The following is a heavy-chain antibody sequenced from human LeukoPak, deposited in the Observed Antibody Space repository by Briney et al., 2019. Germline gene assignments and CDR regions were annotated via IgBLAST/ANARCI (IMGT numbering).Heavy chain of an antibody. Sequence: PGGSLRLSCEASGFTFSSYTMNWVRQAPGKGLEWVSSTTRTSSHIYYADSVKGRFTISRDNARNSLSLRMNSLRGEETAVYYCARDVVVPAERGMDVWGQGTAVTVSS. V-gene: IGHV3-21*01. J-gene: IGHJ6*02. CDR3: ARDVVVPAERGMDV. CDR1: GFTFSSYT. D-gene: IGHD2-2*01. CDR2: TTRTSSHI.